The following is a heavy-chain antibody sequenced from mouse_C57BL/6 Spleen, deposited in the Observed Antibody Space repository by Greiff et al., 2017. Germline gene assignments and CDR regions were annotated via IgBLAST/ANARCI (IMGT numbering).Heavy chain of an antibody. CDR2: IKPSNGGT. V-gene: IGHV1-53*01. CDR1: GYTFTSYW. D-gene: IGHD3-3*01. CDR3: ARWGDFYWYFDV. J-gene: IGHJ1*03. Sequence: QVQLQQPGTELVKPGASVKLSCKASGYTFTSYWMHWVKQRPGQGLEWIGNIKPSNGGTNYNAKFKSKATLTVDKSSRTAYMQLSSLTSEDSAVYYCARWGDFYWYFDVWGTGTTVTVSS.